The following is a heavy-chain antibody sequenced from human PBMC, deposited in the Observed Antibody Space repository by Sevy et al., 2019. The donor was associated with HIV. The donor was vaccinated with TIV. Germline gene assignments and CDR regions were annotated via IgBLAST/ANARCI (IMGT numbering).Heavy chain of an antibody. CDR3: ASLAAASGLDYMDV. CDR1: GYTLTSHY. Sequence: ASVKVSCKASGYTLTSHYMHWVRQAPGQGREWMGISNPSGGYKRYAQKFQGRVILTRDTSTSKAYMELSSLRSDDTAVYYCASLAAASGLDYMDVWGKGTTVTVSS. J-gene: IGHJ6*03. D-gene: IGHD6-13*01. CDR2: SNPSGGYK. V-gene: IGHV1-46*01.